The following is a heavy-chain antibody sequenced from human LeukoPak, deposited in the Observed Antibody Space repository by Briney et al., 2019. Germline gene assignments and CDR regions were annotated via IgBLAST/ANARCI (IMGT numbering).Heavy chain of an antibody. D-gene: IGHD2-2*01. CDR3: ARGGRGYCTSSSCYFDY. CDR2: TYYRSKWYN. Sequence: SQTLSLTFAISGDSVSNAAWNWIRQSPSRGLEWLGRTYYRSKWYNDYAVTVKSRITINPDTSKNQFSLQLNSVTPEDTAVYYCARGGRGYCTSSSCYFDYWGQGTLVTVSS. CDR1: GDSVSNAA. V-gene: IGHV6-1*01. J-gene: IGHJ4*02.